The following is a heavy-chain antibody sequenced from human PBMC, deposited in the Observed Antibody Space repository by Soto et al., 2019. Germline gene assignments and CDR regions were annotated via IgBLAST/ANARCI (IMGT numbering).Heavy chain of an antibody. V-gene: IGHV3-23*01. CDR2: ISGSGGST. CDR1: GFTFSSYA. J-gene: IGHJ3*02. CDR3: AKDRMITFGGVIVPAACDI. Sequence: EVQLLESGGGSVQPGGSLRLSCATSGFTFSSYAMTWVRQAPGKGLEWVSAISGSGGSTYYADSVKGRFTISRDKSKNTLYLQMNSLRAEDTAVYYCAKDRMITFGGVIVPAACDIWGQGTMVTVSS. D-gene: IGHD3-16*02.